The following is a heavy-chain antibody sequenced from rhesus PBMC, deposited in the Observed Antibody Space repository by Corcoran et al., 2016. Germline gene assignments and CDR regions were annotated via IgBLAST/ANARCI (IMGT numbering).Heavy chain of an antibody. D-gene: IGHD6-31*01. Sequence: QVQLQESGPAVVKPSETLSLTCAVSGGSISSSNWWSCIRRSPGKGLEWIGVIYGSGGSTEYNPSLKSRVTISIDTSKNQFSLKLGSVTAADTAVYYCARRGSGWTRDYWGQGVLVTVSS. CDR3: ARRGSGWTRDY. CDR1: GGSISSSNW. V-gene: IGHV4-93*02. CDR2: IYGSGGST. J-gene: IGHJ4*01.